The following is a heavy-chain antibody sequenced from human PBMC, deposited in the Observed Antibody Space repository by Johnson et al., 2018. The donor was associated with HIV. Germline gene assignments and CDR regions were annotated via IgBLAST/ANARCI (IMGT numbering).Heavy chain of an antibody. CDR2: ISGSGGST. CDR1: GFTFNNYA. J-gene: IGHJ3*02. D-gene: IGHD3-22*01. Sequence: VQLVESGGSVVRPGGSLRLSCAASGFTFNNYAMSWVRQAPGKGLEWVSGISGSGGSTYYADSVRGRFPISRDNSKNTVYLQMNSLRAEDTAVYYCAREEVVVPGHDAFDIWGQGTMVTVSS. V-gene: IGHV3-23*04. CDR3: AREEVVVPGHDAFDI.